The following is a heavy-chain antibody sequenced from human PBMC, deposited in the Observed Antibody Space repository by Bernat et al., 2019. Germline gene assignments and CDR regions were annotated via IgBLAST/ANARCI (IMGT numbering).Heavy chain of an antibody. Sequence: QVQLQQWGAGLLKPSETLSLTCAVYGGSFSGYYWSWIRQPPGKGLEWIGEINHSGSTNYNPSLKSRVTISVDTSKNQFSLKLSSVPAADTAVYYCARGLREIRYFDWLSRPSNWFDPWGQGTLVTVSS. V-gene: IGHV4-34*01. CDR1: GGSFSGYY. CDR3: ARGLREIRYFDWLSRPSNWFDP. CDR2: INHSGST. D-gene: IGHD3-9*01. J-gene: IGHJ5*02.